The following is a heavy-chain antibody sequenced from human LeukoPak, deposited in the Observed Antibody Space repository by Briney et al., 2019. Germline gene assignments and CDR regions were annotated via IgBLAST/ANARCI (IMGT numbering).Heavy chain of an antibody. CDR1: GFTFGTYS. CDR2: ISSSGSTI. J-gene: IGHJ5*02. D-gene: IGHD3-10*01. V-gene: IGHV3-48*04. CDR3: ARASRYGLNWFDP. Sequence: GGSLRLTCAASGFTFGTYSMSWIRQAPGKGLEWVSYISSSGSTIYYADSVKGRFTISRDNAKNSLYLQMNSLRAEDTAVYYCARASRYGLNWFDPWGQGTLVTVSS.